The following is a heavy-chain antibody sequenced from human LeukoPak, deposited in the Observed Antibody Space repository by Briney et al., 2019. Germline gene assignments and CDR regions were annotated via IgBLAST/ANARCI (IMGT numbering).Heavy chain of an antibody. CDR3: ARDLGPLRGGFWFDP. D-gene: IGHD3-16*01. CDR2: IIPIFGIA. Sequence: GASVKVSCKASGGTFSSYAISWVRQAPGQGLEWMGRIIPIFGIANYAQKFQGRVTITADKSTSTAYMELSSQRSEDTAVYYCARDLGPLRGGFWFDPWGQGTLVTVSS. V-gene: IGHV1-69*04. J-gene: IGHJ5*02. CDR1: GGTFSSYA.